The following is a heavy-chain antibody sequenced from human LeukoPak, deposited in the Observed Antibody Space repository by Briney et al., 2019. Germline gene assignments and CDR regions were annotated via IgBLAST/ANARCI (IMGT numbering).Heavy chain of an antibody. CDR3: AREAVVRGVIITRGGIDY. CDR1: GFTFSSYW. J-gene: IGHJ4*02. Sequence: PGGSLRLSCAASGFTFSSYWMSRVRQAPGKGLEWVANIKQDGSEKYYVDSVKGRFTISRDNAKNSLYLQMNSLRAEDTAVYYCAREAVVRGVIITRGGIDYWGQGTLVTVSS. V-gene: IGHV3-7*01. D-gene: IGHD3-10*01. CDR2: IKQDGSEK.